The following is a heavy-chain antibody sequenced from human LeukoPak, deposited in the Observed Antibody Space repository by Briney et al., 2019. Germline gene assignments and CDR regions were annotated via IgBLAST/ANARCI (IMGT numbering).Heavy chain of an antibody. CDR1: GFTFSSYA. CDR2: ISGSGGST. V-gene: IGHV3-23*01. CDR3: AKDRYQDIVAVPAAARYYYYGMDV. J-gene: IGHJ6*02. D-gene: IGHD2-2*01. Sequence: GGSLRLSCAASGFTFSSYAMSWVRQAPGKGLEWVSAISGSGGSTYYADSVKGRFTISRDNSKNTLYLQMNSLRAEDTAVYSCAKDRYQDIVAVPAAARYYYYGMDVWGQGTTVTVSS.